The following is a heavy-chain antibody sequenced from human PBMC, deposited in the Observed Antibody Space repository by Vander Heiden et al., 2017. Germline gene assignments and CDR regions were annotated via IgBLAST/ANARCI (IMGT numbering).Heavy chain of an antibody. Sequence: EVQLVESGGGLVQPGGSLRLSCAAPGSTFTRYWMSWVRQAQGKGLEWVANIKQDGSEKYYVDSVKGRFTISRDNAKNSLYLQMNSLRAEDTAVYYCARARITMVRGVMSLWGQGTLVTVSS. J-gene: IGHJ4*02. CDR2: IKQDGSEK. D-gene: IGHD3-10*01. CDR3: ARARITMVRGVMSL. CDR1: GSTFTRYW. V-gene: IGHV3-7*01.